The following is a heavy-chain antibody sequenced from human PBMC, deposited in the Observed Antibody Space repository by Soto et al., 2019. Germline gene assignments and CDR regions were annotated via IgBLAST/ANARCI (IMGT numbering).Heavy chain of an antibody. D-gene: IGHD2-2*01. V-gene: IGHV4-30-4*01. Sequence: SETLSLTCTVSGGSISSGDYYWSWIRQPPGKGLEWIGYIYYSGSTYYNPSLKSRVTISVDTSKNQFSLKLSSVTAADTAVYYCARDRQYCSSTSCYLSWGQGTLVAVSS. CDR2: IYYSGST. CDR1: GGSISSGDYY. J-gene: IGHJ5*02. CDR3: ARDRQYCSSTSCYLS.